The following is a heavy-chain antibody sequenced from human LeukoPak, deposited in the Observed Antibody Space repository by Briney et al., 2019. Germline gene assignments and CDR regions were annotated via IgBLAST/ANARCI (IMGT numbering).Heavy chain of an antibody. CDR3: AREYQYSAIDI. D-gene: IGHD6-6*01. J-gene: IGHJ3*02. CDR1: GFTFSSYW. CDR2: IKQDGSEK. Sequence: GGSLRLSCAASGFTFSSYWMSWVRQAPGKGLEWVANIKQDGSEKYYVDSVKGRFTISRDNAKKSLYLQLNSLRAEDTAVYYCAREYQYSAIDIWGQGTMVTVSS. V-gene: IGHV3-7*01.